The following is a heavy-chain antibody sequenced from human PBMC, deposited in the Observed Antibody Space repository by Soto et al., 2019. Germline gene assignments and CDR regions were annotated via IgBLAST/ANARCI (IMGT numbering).Heavy chain of an antibody. CDR2: ISGGSETT. CDR3: AKDLDGGFGELFFDK. CDR1: GFAFSNYD. Sequence: EVQLLESGGGLVQPGGSLRLSCVASGFAFSNYDLGWVRQAPGKGLEWVSGISGGSETTSYADSVKGRFTISRDNSKDTLFLQMNSLRAEDTATYFCAKDLDGGFGELFFDKWGQGTLVTVSS. V-gene: IGHV3-23*01. J-gene: IGHJ4*02. D-gene: IGHD3-10*01.